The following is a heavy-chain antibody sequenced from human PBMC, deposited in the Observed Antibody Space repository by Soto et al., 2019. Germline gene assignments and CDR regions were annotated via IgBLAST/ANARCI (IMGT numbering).Heavy chain of an antibody. CDR2: ISYDGSNK. D-gene: IGHD3-10*02. J-gene: IGHJ4*02. CDR3: ARDLSGGRYFDY. Sequence: GGSLRLSCAASGFTFSSYAMHWVRQAPGKGLEWVAVISYDGSNKYYADSVKGRFTISRDNSKNTLYLQMNSLRAEDTAVYYCARDLSGGRYFDYWGQGTLVTVSS. V-gene: IGHV3-30-3*01. CDR1: GFTFSSYA.